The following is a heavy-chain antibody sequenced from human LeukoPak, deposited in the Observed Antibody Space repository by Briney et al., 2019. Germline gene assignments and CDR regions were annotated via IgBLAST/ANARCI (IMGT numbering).Heavy chain of an antibody. CDR1: GYTFTSFD. CDR3: ARVKYNWNDIFENWFDP. CDR2: MNYNSGNT. D-gene: IGHD1-1*01. J-gene: IGHJ5*02. Sequence: ASVKVSCKASGYTFTSFDINWVRQATGQGPEWMGWMNYNSGNTGYAQKFQGRVIMTRNISISTAYMELSSLRSEDSAVYYCARVKYNWNDIFENWFDPWGQGTLVTVSS. V-gene: IGHV1-8*01.